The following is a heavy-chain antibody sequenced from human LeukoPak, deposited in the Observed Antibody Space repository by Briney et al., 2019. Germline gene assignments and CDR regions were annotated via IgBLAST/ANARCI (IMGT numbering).Heavy chain of an antibody. V-gene: IGHV4-59*01. Sequence: SETLSLTCTVSGCSISSYYWSWIRQPPGKGLEWIGYIYYSGSTNYNPSLKSRVTISVDTSKNQFSLKLSSVTAADTAVYYCALHDYSNSEAHYGMDVWGQGTTVTVSS. D-gene: IGHD4-11*01. J-gene: IGHJ6*02. CDR2: IYYSGST. CDR3: ALHDYSNSEAHYGMDV. CDR1: GCSISSYY.